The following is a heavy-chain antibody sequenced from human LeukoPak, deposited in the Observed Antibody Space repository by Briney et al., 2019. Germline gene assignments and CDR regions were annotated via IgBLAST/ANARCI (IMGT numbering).Heavy chain of an antibody. Sequence: GGSLRLSCAASGFTFSDYYMSWIRQAPGKGLEWVSYISSSSSYTNYAGSVKGRFTISRDNAKNSLYLQMNSLRAEDTAVYYCAINSIVVPAAMDFDYWGQGTLVTVSS. CDR3: AINSIVVPAAMDFDY. D-gene: IGHD2-2*01. V-gene: IGHV3-11*06. CDR1: GFTFSDYY. J-gene: IGHJ4*02. CDR2: ISSSSSYT.